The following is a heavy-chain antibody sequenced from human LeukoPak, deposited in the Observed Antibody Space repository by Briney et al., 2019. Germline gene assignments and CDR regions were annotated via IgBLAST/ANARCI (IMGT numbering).Heavy chain of an antibody. Sequence: SETLSLTCTVSGGSISSYYWSWIRQPAGKGLEWIGRIYTSGSTNYNPSLKSRVTMSVDTSKNQFSLKLSSVTAADTAVYYCARDSSGQWLVRGLGYYYGMDGWGQGTTVTVS. CDR2: IYTSGST. V-gene: IGHV4-4*07. J-gene: IGHJ6*02. D-gene: IGHD6-19*01. CDR3: ARDSSGQWLVRGLGYYYGMDG. CDR1: GGSISSYY.